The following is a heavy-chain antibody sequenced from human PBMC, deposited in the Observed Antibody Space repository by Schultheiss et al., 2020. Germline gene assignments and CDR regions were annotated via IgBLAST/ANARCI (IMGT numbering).Heavy chain of an antibody. Sequence: GGSLRLSCAASGFTFSSYAMSWVRQAPGKGLEWVSYISSSSSTIYYADSVKGRFTISRDNAKNTLYLQMNRLRAEDTAVYYCARDLGGYYYGMDVWGQGTTVNVSS. D-gene: IGHD3-16*01. V-gene: IGHV3-48*01. CDR3: ARDLGGYYYGMDV. CDR1: GFTFSSYA. CDR2: ISSSSSTI. J-gene: IGHJ6*02.